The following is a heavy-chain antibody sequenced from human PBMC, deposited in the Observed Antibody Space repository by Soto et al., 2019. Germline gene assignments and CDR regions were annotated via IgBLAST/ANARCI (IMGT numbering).Heavy chain of an antibody. V-gene: IGHV3-33*01. J-gene: IGHJ5*02. Sequence: GGSLRLSCAASGFTFSSYGMHWVRQAPGKGLEWVAVIWYDGSNKYYADSVKGRFTISRDNSKNTLYLQMNSLRAEDTAVYYCARGFFGESPSEWFDPWGQGTLVTVSS. CDR3: ARGFFGESPSEWFDP. D-gene: IGHD3-10*01. CDR1: GFTFSSYG. CDR2: IWYDGSNK.